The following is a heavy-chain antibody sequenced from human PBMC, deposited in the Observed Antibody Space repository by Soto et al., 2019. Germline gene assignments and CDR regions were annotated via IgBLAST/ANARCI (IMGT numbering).Heavy chain of an antibody. Sequence: QMQLVQSGPEVKKPGTSVKVSCKASGFTFTSSAMQWVRQARGQRLEWIGWIVVGSGNTNYAQKFQERVTITRDMSTSTAYMELGSLRSEDTAVYYCAAGTRGGFGYYYMDVWGKGTTVTVSS. D-gene: IGHD2-2*01. CDR3: AAGTRGGFGYYYMDV. J-gene: IGHJ6*03. V-gene: IGHV1-58*02. CDR1: GFTFTSSA. CDR2: IVVGSGNT.